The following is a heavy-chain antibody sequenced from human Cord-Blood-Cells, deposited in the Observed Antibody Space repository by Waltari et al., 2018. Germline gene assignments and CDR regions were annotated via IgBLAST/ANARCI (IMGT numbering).Heavy chain of an antibody. CDR1: GGSISSSSYY. CDR3: ARHGFWGYAFDI. Sequence: QLQLQESGPGLVKPSETLSLTCTVSGGSISSSSYYWGWIRQPPGKGLEWIGSIYYSGSTYYNPSLKSRVTISVDTSKNQFSLKLSSVTAADTAVYYCARHGFWGYAFDIWGQGTMVTVSS. V-gene: IGHV4-39*01. D-gene: IGHD3-10*01. J-gene: IGHJ3*02. CDR2: IYYSGST.